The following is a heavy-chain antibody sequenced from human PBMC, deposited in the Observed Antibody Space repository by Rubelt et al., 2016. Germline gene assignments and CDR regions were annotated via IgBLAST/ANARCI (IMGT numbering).Heavy chain of an antibody. CDR3: AARWWPPTSFAFDY. V-gene: IGHV7-4-1*02. Sequence: QVQLVQSGAEVKKPGASVKVSCQASGYTFPSSAMNWVRLAPRHGLEWMGSINTSPGNPSYAPGVPRRSVVTLDTPVRTADLRFSRRKVWDTAVYCFAARWWPPTSFAFDYWGQGTLVTVSS. CDR2: INTSPGNP. CDR1: GYTFPSSA. J-gene: IGHJ4*02. D-gene: IGHD3-3*01.